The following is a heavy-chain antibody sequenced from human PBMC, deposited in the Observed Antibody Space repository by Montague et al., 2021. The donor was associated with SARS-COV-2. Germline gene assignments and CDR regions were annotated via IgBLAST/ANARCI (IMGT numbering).Heavy chain of an antibody. CDR1: GFTFSSYA. CDR2: IRGNGGST. V-gene: IGHV3-23*01. CDR3: ARLDIMTAYPYEY. D-gene: IGHD3-9*01. J-gene: IGHJ4*02. Sequence: SLRLSCAASGFTFSSYAMSWVRQAPGKGLEWVSGIRGNGGSTYYADSVKVRFTISRDNPKNTLYLQMNSLRAEDTAVYYCARLDIMTAYPYEYWGQGTLVTVSS.